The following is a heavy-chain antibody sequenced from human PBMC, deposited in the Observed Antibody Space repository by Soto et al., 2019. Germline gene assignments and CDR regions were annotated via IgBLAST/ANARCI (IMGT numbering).Heavy chain of an antibody. J-gene: IGHJ4*02. CDR3: ARYCSGGSCYGGGLDY. Sequence: GGSLRLSCAASGFAFSSFGMHWVRQAPGKGLEWVALVGYDGSEKYYGDSVKGRFTISRDYSENTAHLQMDSLRVEDTAVYFCARYCSGGSCYGGGLDYWGQGTLVTVSS. CDR1: GFAFSSFG. V-gene: IGHV3-33*01. D-gene: IGHD2-15*01. CDR2: VGYDGSEK.